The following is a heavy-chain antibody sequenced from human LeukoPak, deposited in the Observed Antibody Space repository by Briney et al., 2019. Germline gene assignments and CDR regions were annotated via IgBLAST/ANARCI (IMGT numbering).Heavy chain of an antibody. CDR1: AFTFSYYW. Sequence: GGSLRLSCAAPAFTFSYYWMNWVRQAPGKGLEWVASIKQDGSEKYYVDSVKGRFTISRDNAKNSLYLQMTGLRVDDTAVYYCAREGAAVSGTMDYWGQGTLVTVSS. V-gene: IGHV3-7*01. D-gene: IGHD1-26*01. CDR3: AREGAAVSGTMDY. CDR2: IKQDGSEK. J-gene: IGHJ4*02.